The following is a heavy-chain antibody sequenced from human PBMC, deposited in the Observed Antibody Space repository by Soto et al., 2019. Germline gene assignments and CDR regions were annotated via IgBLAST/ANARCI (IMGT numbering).Heavy chain of an antibody. CDR3: AKADDILTGYAFDP. D-gene: IGHD3-9*01. J-gene: IGHJ5*02. CDR2: ISGRGGTI. CDR1: GFTFNNFL. Sequence: EEQLLESGGGLVQPGGSLRLSCVASGFTFNNFLMSWVRQAPGKGLEWVSGISGRGGTISYADSVKGRFTISRDNSKNTLYLQMSSLRAEDKAIYYCAKADDILTGYAFDPWGQGTLVTVSS. V-gene: IGHV3-23*01.